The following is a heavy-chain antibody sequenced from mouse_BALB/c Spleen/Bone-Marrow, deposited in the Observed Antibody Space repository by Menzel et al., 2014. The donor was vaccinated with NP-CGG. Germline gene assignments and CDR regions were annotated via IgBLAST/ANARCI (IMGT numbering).Heavy chain of an antibody. Sequence: VKLMESGAELAKPGASVKMSCEASGYTFTTYWMHWVKQRPGQGLEWIGYINPSTGYTEYIQKFKDKATLTADKSSSTAYMQLNSLTSEDSSVYYCVLITPVVSDYWGQGTTLTVSS. CDR3: VLITPVVSDY. J-gene: IGHJ2*01. D-gene: IGHD1-1*01. V-gene: IGHV1-7*01. CDR1: GYTFTTYW. CDR2: INPSTGYT.